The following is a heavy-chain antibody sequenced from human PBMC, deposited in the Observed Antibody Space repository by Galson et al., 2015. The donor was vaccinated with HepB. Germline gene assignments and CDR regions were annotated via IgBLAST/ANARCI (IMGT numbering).Heavy chain of an antibody. D-gene: IGHD3-3*01. J-gene: IGHJ6*02. CDR3: ARDSTYSNFWSGYQMGMDV. CDR2: IWYDGSNK. Sequence: SLRLSCAASGFIFSRNGMHWVRQAPGKGLEWVAFIWYDGSNKYYADSVKGRFTISRDNSKNTVYLQMNSLRAEDTAVYYCARDSTYSNFWSGYQMGMDVWGQGTTVTVSS. V-gene: IGHV3-33*01. CDR1: GFIFSRNG.